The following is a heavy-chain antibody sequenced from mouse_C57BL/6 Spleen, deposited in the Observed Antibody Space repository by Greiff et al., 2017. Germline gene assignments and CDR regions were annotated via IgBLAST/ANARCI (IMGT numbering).Heavy chain of an antibody. D-gene: IGHD2-1*01. V-gene: IGHV5-9-1*02. J-gene: IGHJ1*03. CDR1: GFTFSSYA. CDR2: ISSGGDYI. CDR3: TREDGNYSWYFDV. Sequence: EVQGVESGEGLVKPGGSLKLSCAASGFTFSSYAMSWVRQTPEKRLEWVAYISSGGDYIYYADTVKGRFTISRDNARNTLYLQMSSLKSEDTAMYYCTREDGNYSWYFDVWGTGTTVTVSS.